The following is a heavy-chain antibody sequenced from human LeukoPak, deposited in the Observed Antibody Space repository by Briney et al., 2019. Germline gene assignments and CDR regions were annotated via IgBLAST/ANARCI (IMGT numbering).Heavy chain of an antibody. Sequence: PSETLSLTCTVSGGSISSGSYYWSWIRQPAGKGLEWIGRIYTSGSTNYNPSLKSRVTISVDTSKNQFSLKLSSVTAADTAVYYCARDRTALRANWFAPGGQGPLVTVSS. CDR3: ARDRTALRANWFAP. D-gene: IGHD4-17*01. V-gene: IGHV4-61*02. CDR1: GGSISSGSYY. J-gene: IGHJ5*02. CDR2: IYTSGST.